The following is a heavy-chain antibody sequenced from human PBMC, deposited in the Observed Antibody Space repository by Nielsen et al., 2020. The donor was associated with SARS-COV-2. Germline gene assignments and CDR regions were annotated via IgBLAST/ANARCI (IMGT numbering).Heavy chain of an antibody. CDR1: GFTFSSYE. D-gene: IGHD6-13*01. CDR3: ARDSGSSWYGGVDY. J-gene: IGHJ4*02. CDR2: ISSSGSTI. Sequence: GESLKISCAASGFTFSSYEMNWVRQAPGKGLEWVSYISSSGSTIYYADSVKGRFTISRDNSKNTLYLQMNSLRAEDTAVYYCARDSGSSWYGGVDYWGQGTLVTVSS. V-gene: IGHV3-48*03.